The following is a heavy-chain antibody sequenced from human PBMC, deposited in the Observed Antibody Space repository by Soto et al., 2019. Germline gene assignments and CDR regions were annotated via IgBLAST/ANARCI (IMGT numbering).Heavy chain of an antibody. V-gene: IGHV3-23*01. CDR2: ISGSGGST. Sequence: EVQMLESGGGLVQPGGSLRLSCAASGFTFGSYAMSWVRQAPGKGLEWVSGISGSGGSTYYADSVKGRFTISRDNSENTLYLQVDSLRAEDTAVYFCAKDCRSLLTGYNNDAFDIWGQGTMVTVSS. CDR1: GFTFGSYA. D-gene: IGHD3-9*01. J-gene: IGHJ3*02. CDR3: AKDCRSLLTGYNNDAFDI.